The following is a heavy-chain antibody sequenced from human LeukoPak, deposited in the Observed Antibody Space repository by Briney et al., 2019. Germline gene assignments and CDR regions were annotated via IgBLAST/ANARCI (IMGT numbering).Heavy chain of an antibody. Sequence: GGSLRLSCAASGFTFSSYAMSWVRQAPGKGLEWVSAISGSGGSTYYADSVKGRFTISRDNSKNTLYLQMNSLRAEDTAVYYCAKSPARYYYDSSRYWRDYWGQGTLVTVSS. D-gene: IGHD3-22*01. CDR2: ISGSGGST. CDR3: AKSPARYYYDSSRYWRDY. CDR1: GFTFSSYA. V-gene: IGHV3-23*01. J-gene: IGHJ4*02.